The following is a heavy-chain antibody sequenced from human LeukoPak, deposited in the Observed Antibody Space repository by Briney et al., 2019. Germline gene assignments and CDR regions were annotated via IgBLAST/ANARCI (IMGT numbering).Heavy chain of an antibody. CDR1: GFTFSSYW. Sequence: GGSLRLSCAASGFTFSSYWMHWVCQSPGKGLVWVSRINSDGSSTSYADSVKGRVTISRDNAKNTLYLQMNSLRAEDTAVYYCARSTCDDAFDIWGQGTMVTVSS. J-gene: IGHJ3*02. V-gene: IGHV3-74*01. CDR3: ARSTCDDAFDI. D-gene: IGHD5/OR15-5a*01. CDR2: INSDGSST.